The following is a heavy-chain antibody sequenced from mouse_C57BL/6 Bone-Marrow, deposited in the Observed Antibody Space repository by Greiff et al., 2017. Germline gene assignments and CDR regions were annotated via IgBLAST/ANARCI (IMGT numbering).Heavy chain of an antibody. V-gene: IGHV5-15*01. CDR3: ARRGYYGSSRYWYFDV. CDR2: ISNLAYSI. Sequence: VKLMESGGGLVQPGGSLKLSCAASGFTFSDYGMAWVRQAPRKGPEWVAFISNLAYSIYYADTVTGRFTISRENAKNTLYLEMSSLRSEDTAMYYCARRGYYGSSRYWYFDVWGTGTTVTVSS. J-gene: IGHJ1*03. D-gene: IGHD1-1*01. CDR1: GFTFSDYG.